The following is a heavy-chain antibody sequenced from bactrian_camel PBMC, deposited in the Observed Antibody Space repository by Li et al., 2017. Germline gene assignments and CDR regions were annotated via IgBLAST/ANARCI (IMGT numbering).Heavy chain of an antibody. D-gene: IGHD7*01. Sequence: HVQLVESGGGSVQSGGSLKLSCVASGFTYRSNCMGWFRQPLGKSREGVAAIYPGSGRTYYADSVRGRLTISQDNAKNTVYLQMNSLVPEDTATYYCGIVCPTDTVGGTDFSIWGQGTQVTVS. CDR3: GIVCPTDTVGGTDFSI. CDR2: IYPGSGRT. V-gene: IGHV3S1*01. CDR1: GFTYRSNC. J-gene: IGHJ6*01.